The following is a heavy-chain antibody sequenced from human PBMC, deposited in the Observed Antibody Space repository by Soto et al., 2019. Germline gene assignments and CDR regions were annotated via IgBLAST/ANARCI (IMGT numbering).Heavy chain of an antibody. CDR2: IYYSGNT. CDR3: ARGDGFCSSTSCSPRRAFDI. D-gene: IGHD2-2*03. V-gene: IGHV4-31*03. J-gene: IGHJ3*02. CDR1: GGSISSGIYY. Sequence: SETLSLTCTVSGGSISSGIYYWSWIRQHPGKGLECIGYIYYSGNTYYNPSLKSRVTISVDTSKNQFSLKLSSVSAADTAVYYCARGDGFCSSTSCSPRRAFDIWGQGTMVTVSS.